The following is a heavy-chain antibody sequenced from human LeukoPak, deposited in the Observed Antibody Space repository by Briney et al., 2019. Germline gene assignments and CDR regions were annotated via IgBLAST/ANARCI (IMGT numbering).Heavy chain of an antibody. D-gene: IGHD6-19*01. Sequence: GGSLRLSCAASGFTLSSYAMSWVRPAPGKGLEWVSAISGSGGSTYYADSVKGRFTISRDNSKNTLYLQMNSLRAEDTAVYYCARDLPYSSGWWRTRYYFDYWGQGTLVTVSS. CDR1: GFTLSSYA. CDR2: ISGSGGST. V-gene: IGHV3-23*01. CDR3: ARDLPYSSGWWRTRYYFDY. J-gene: IGHJ4*02.